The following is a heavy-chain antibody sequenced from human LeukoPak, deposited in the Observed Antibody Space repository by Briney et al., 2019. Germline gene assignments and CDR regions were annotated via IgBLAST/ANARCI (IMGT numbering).Heavy chain of an antibody. D-gene: IGHD2-8*01. CDR2: ISYDGRNK. V-gene: IGHV3-30*03. CDR1: GFTFSDYY. CDR3: ARGNVAMTNYGMDV. J-gene: IGHJ6*02. Sequence: GGSLRLSCAASGFTFSDYYMSWVRQAPGKGLEWVAVISYDGRNKHYADSVKGRFTISRDNSKNTLSVQMSSLRAEDTAVYYCARGNVAMTNYGMDVWGQGTTVTVS.